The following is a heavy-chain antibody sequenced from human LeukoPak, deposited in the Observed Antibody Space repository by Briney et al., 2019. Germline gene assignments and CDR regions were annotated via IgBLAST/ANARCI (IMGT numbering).Heavy chain of an antibody. V-gene: IGHV4-39*01. D-gene: IGHD3-9*01. J-gene: IGHJ5*02. Sequence: SETLSLTCTVSGGSISSSSYYWGWIRQPPGKGLEWIGSIYYSGSTYYNPSLKSRVTISVDTSKNQFSLKLSSVTAADTAVYYCARQPKDYDILTGSNWFDPWGQGTLVTVSS. CDR1: GGSISSSSYY. CDR2: IYYSGST. CDR3: ARQPKDYDILTGSNWFDP.